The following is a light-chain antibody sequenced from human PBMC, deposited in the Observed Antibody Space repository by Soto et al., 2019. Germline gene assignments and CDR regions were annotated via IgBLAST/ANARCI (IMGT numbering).Light chain of an antibody. V-gene: IGLV2-14*03. CDR2: DVT. CDR3: SSFTSSTTVV. J-gene: IGLJ2*01. CDR1: SGDVGGYNY. Sequence: QSALTQPASVSGSPGQSITISCTGTSGDVGGYNYVSWYQQHPGKAPKLMIYDVTNRPSGVPNRFSASKSGNTASLTISGLQAEDEVDYYCSSFTSSTTVVFGGGTKLTVL.